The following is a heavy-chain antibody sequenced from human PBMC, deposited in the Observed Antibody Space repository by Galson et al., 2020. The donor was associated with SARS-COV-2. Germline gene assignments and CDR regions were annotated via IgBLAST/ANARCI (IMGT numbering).Heavy chain of an antibody. CDR3: ARDTCYDILTGYPTPGIDY. Sequence: GASVKVSCKASGYTFTSYGISWVRQAPGQGLEWMGWISAYNGNTNYAQKLQGRVTMTTDTSTSTAYMELRSLRSDDTAVYYCARDTCYDILTGYPTPGIDYWGQGTLVTVSS. CDR2: ISAYNGNT. V-gene: IGHV1-18*04. CDR1: GYTFTSYG. D-gene: IGHD3-9*01. J-gene: IGHJ4*02.